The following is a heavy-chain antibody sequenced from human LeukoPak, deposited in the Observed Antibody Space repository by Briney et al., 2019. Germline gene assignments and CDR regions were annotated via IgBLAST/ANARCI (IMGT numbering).Heavy chain of an antibody. CDR1: GGSFSGYY. J-gene: IGHJ5*02. V-gene: IGHV4-34*01. CDR3: AIHIVVVPPAKKKNWFDP. D-gene: IGHD2-2*01. CDR2: INHSGST. Sequence: SETLSLTCAVYGGSFSGYYWSWIRQPPGKGLEWIGEINHSGSTNYNPSLKSRLPISVDTSNHQFSLKLSSVTAADTAVYYCAIHIVVVPPAKKKNWFDPWGQGTLVTVSS.